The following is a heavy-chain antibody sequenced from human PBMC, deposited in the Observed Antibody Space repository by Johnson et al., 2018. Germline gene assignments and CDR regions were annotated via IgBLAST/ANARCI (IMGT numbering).Heavy chain of an antibody. CDR2: FDPEEGET. D-gene: IGHD3-16*01. CDR1: GYTLSELS. J-gene: IGHJ3*02. V-gene: IGHV1-24*01. CDR3: STDSHIYDYVWGSRSDAFDI. Sequence: LVQSGAEVKKPGASVKVSCKVSGYTLSELSMHWVRQAPGKGLEWMGGFDPEEGETIYTQKFQGRVTMTEDTSTDTAYMELSSLRSEDTAIYYCSTDSHIYDYVWGSRSDAFDIWGQGTMVTVSS.